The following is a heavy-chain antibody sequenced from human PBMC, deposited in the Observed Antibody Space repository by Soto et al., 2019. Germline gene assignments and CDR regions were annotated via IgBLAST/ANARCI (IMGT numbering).Heavy chain of an antibody. CDR3: AKGVLPYDFWSRKWFDP. Sequence: GGSLRLSCAASGFTFSSYAMSWVRQAPGKGLEWVSSISSSGGSTYYADFVKGRFTISRDNSKNTLYLQMNSLRAEDTAVYYCAKGVLPYDFWSRKWFDPWGQGTLVTVST. V-gene: IGHV3-23*01. CDR1: GFTFSSYA. D-gene: IGHD3-3*01. J-gene: IGHJ5*02. CDR2: ISSSGGST.